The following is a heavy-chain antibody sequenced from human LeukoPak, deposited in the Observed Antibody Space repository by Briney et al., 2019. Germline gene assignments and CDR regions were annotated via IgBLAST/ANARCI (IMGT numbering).Heavy chain of an antibody. D-gene: IGHD4-11*01. V-gene: IGHV3-30*02. J-gene: IGHJ4*02. Sequence: GGSLRLSCAASGFTFSSYGMHWVRQAPGKGLEWVAVIWYGGSNKYYADSVKGRFTISRDNSKNTLYLQMNSLRAEDTAVYYCAKEDYSSSFDHWGQGTLVTVSS. CDR3: AKEDYSSSFDH. CDR2: IWYGGSNK. CDR1: GFTFSSYG.